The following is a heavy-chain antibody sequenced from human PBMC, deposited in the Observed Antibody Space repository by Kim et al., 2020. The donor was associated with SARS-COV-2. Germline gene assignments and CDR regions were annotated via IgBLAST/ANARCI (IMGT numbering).Heavy chain of an antibody. CDR2: IYPRDSDT. J-gene: IGHJ4*02. Sequence: GESLKISCKGSGYSFSNDWIGWVRQMPGKGLEWMGIIYPRDSDTRYSPSFQGQVSISADKSISTAYLQLSSLRASDTAMYYCARHRRSGTYYNYFDYWGQGTLVTVSS. V-gene: IGHV5-51*01. D-gene: IGHD1-26*01. CDR3: ARHRRSGTYYNYFDY. CDR1: GYSFSNDW.